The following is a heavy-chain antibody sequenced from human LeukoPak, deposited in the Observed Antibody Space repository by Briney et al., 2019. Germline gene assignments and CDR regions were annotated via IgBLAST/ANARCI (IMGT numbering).Heavy chain of an antibody. CDR2: ISAYNGKT. Sequence: ASVKVSCKASGYTFTSYGISWVRQAPGQGLEGMGWISAYNGKTNYAQKLQGRVTMTTDTSTSTASMELRSLRSGDTAVYYCARDRRYYGDYVDYWGQGTLVTVSS. CDR1: GYTFTSYG. J-gene: IGHJ4*02. V-gene: IGHV1-18*04. D-gene: IGHD4-17*01. CDR3: ARDRRYYGDYVDY.